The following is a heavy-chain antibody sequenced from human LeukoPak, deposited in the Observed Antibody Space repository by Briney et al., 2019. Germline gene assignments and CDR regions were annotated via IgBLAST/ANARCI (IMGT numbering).Heavy chain of an antibody. CDR1: GYTFTTYV. D-gene: IGHD5-18*01. J-gene: IGHJ6*03. Sequence: GASVNVSCKTSGYTFTTYVFNWVRQAPGQGLEWMGWMNPNSGNTGYAQKFQGRVTMTRNISISTAYMELSSLRSEDTAVYYCARGYSYGYYDYYYYMDVWGKGTTVTISS. CDR2: MNPNSGNT. CDR3: ARGYSYGYYDYYYYMDV. V-gene: IGHV1-8*02.